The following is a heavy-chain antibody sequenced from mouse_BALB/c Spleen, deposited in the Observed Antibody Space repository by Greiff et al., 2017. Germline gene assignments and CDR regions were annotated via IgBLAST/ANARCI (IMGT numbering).Heavy chain of an antibody. Sequence: EVMLVESGGGLVQPGGSRKLSCAASGFTFSSFGMHWVRQAPEKGLEWVAYISSGSSTIYYADTVKGRFTISRDNPKNTLFLQMTSLRSEDTAMYYCARSKGYYAWFAYWGQGTLVTVSA. D-gene: IGHD2-3*01. J-gene: IGHJ3*01. CDR3: ARSKGYYAWFAY. CDR1: GFTFSSFG. CDR2: ISSGSSTI. V-gene: IGHV5-17*02.